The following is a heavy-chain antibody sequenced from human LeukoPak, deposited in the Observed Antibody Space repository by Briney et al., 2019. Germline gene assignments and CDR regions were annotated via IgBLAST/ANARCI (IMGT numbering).Heavy chain of an antibody. V-gene: IGHV3-21*01. CDR2: ISRGSDRI. Sequence: GGSLRLSCAASGFIFKSHAMNWVRQAPGKGLEWVSSISRGSDRIFYADSMKGRFTISRDNAKNSLYLQMNSLGAEDTAVYYCARPYDTRGYFPDYWGQGTLVTVSS. D-gene: IGHD3-22*01. CDR3: ARPYDTRGYFPDY. CDR1: GFIFKSHA. J-gene: IGHJ4*02.